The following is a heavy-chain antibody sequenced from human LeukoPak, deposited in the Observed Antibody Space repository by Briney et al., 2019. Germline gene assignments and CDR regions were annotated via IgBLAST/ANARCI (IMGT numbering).Heavy chain of an antibody. Sequence: GESLKISCKASGYSFTNYWIGWVRQMPGKGLELMGIIYSGNSAIRYSPSFQGQVTISADNSISTAYLQWSSLKASDTAIYYCARAEGHGAFDYWGQGTLVTVSS. V-gene: IGHV5-51*01. CDR2: IYSGNSAI. CDR3: ARAEGHGAFDY. D-gene: IGHD3-10*01. CDR1: GYSFTNYW. J-gene: IGHJ4*02.